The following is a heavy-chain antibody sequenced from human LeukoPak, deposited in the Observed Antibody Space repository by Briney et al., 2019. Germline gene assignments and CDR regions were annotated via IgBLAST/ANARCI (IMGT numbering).Heavy chain of an antibody. CDR1: GFSVSAGGYY. V-gene: IGHV4-61*08. Sequence: PSETLSLTCTVSGFSVSAGGYYWSCIRQPPGKGLGWSVYIYYSGNNTYHTSLKSRVAISVDTCKTQFSLKLRSVNAADPAVYYCARVRYYSGSGDEGYWGQGTLVTVSS. CDR2: IYYSGNN. D-gene: IGHD3-10*01. CDR3: ARVRYYSGSGDEGY. J-gene: IGHJ4*02.